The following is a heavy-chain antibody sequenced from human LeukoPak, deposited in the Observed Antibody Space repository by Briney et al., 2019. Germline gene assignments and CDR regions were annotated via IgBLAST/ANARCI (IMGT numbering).Heavy chain of an antibody. CDR3: AHRVSGGGELSY. CDR2: IYWDDDK. Sequence: SGPTLVNPTQPLTLTCTFSGFSLSASGVGVGWIRLPPGKALEWLALIYWDDDKRYSPSLKSRLAITKDASKNQVVLTMTNMDPVDTATYYCAHRVSGGGELSYWGQGTLVTVSS. D-gene: IGHD3-16*01. CDR1: GFSLSASGVG. V-gene: IGHV2-5*02. J-gene: IGHJ4*02.